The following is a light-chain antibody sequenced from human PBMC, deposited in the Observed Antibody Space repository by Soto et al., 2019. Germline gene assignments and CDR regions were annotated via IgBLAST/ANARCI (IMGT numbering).Light chain of an antibody. J-gene: IGKJ1*01. CDR3: QQYNTWPPWT. Sequence: QCPSALLGAPRKRETHSCRASESVSSKLAWYQQKPSQAPRLLIHGASTRATGIPARFSGSGSGTEFTLTISSLQSEDCAVSYCQQYNTWPPWTFGQGTKVDIK. V-gene: IGKV3-15*01. CDR1: ESVSSK. CDR2: GAS.